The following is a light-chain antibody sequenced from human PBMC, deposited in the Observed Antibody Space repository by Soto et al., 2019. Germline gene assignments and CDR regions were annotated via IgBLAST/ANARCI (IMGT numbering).Light chain of an antibody. CDR2: DVT. Sequence: QSALTQPASVSGSPGQSITISCTGTSSDVGGYNSVSWYQQHPGKAHKLILYDVTDRPSGVSYRFSGSKSGNTASLTISGLQAADEADYFCSSFTSSMTNVFGSGTKVTVL. J-gene: IGLJ1*01. V-gene: IGLV2-14*01. CDR1: SSDVGGYNS. CDR3: SSFTSSMTNV.